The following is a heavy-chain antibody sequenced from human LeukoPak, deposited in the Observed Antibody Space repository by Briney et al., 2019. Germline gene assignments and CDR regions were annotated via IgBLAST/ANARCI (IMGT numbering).Heavy chain of an antibody. CDR3: AKSVFDSSGDPYMDV. J-gene: IGHJ6*03. Sequence: PGGSLRLSCAASGLTFDDYGMSWVRHAPGKGLEWVSGINWNGGSTDYADSVKGRFTISRDNAKNSLYLQMNSLRAEDTAVYYCAKSVFDSSGDPYMDVWGKGTTVTISS. D-gene: IGHD3-22*01. CDR1: GLTFDDYG. CDR2: INWNGGST. V-gene: IGHV3-20*04.